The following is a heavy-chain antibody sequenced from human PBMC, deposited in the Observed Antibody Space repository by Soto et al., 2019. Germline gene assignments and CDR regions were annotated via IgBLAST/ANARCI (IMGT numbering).Heavy chain of an antibody. D-gene: IGHD2-2*01. CDR3: ARGVYCSSTSCYFYFDY. J-gene: IGHJ4*02. CDR1: GGSFSGYY. Sequence: SETLSLTCAVYGGSFSGYYWSWIRQPPGKGLEWIGEINHSGSTNYNPSLKSRVTISVDTSKNQFSLKLSSVTAADTAVYYCARGVYCSSTSCYFYFDYWGQGTLVTVSS. V-gene: IGHV4-34*01. CDR2: INHSGST.